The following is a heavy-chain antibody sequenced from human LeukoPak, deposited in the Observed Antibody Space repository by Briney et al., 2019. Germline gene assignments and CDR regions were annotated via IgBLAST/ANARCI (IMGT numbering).Heavy chain of an antibody. Sequence: GGSLRLSCAASGFTFSSYSMNWVRQAPGKGLEWVSSISSSSSYIYYADSVKGRFTISRDNAKNSLYLQMNSLRAEDMAVYYCARVRLRSGAFDIWGQGTMVTVSS. V-gene: IGHV3-21*01. J-gene: IGHJ3*02. CDR2: ISSSSSYI. CDR1: GFTFSSYS. CDR3: ARVRLRSGAFDI. D-gene: IGHD4-17*01.